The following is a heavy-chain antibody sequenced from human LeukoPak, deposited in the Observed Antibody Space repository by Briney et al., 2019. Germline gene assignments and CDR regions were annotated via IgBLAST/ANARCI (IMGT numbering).Heavy chain of an antibody. Sequence: SETLSLTCTVSGGYISSYYWSWLRQPPGEGLEWIGYVYYTGSTNYNPSLKSRVSISVDTSKNQFSLKLSSVTAADTAVYYCARVADGKGYPFDYWGQGTLVTVSS. V-gene: IGHV4-59*12. CDR2: VYYTGST. CDR1: GGYISSYY. D-gene: IGHD5-18*01. J-gene: IGHJ4*02. CDR3: ARVADGKGYPFDY.